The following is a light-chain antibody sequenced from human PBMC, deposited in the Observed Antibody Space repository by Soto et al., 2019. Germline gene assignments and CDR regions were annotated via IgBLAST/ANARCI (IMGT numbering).Light chain of an antibody. V-gene: IGKV3-15*01. CDR3: QQYTNWPPFT. J-gene: IGKJ2*01. CDR2: GAS. Sequence: EIVLTQSPGTLSLSPGERATLSCRASQSVSNNYLAWYQQKPGQAPRLLIYGASNRATGVPARFSGSASGTEYTLSISSLQSEDSAIYYCQQYTNWPPFTFGQGTKVDIK. CDR1: QSVSNN.